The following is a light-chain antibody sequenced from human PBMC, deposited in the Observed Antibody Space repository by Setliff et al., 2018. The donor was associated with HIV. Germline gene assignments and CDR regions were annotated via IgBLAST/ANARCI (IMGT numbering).Light chain of an antibody. CDR2: DVS. CDR1: SSDIGTYNY. Sequence: QSALTQPASVSASPGQSITISCSGSSSDIGTYNYVSRYQQHPGSTPKLIIYDVSHRPSGISNRFSGSKSGNTASLTISGLQAEDEADYYCSSYTSTSILYVFGSGTKVTVL. J-gene: IGLJ1*01. CDR3: SSYTSTSILYV. V-gene: IGLV2-14*03.